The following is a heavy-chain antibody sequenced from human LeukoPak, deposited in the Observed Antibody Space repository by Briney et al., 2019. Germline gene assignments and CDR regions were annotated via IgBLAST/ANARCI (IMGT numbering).Heavy chain of an antibody. CDR2: ISGSGGST. CDR3: AKDSSYGHVVWYFDL. Sequence: GGSLRLSCAASGFTFSSYAMSWVRQAPGKGLEWVSAISGSGGSTYYADSVKGRFTISRDKSKNTLYLQMNSLRAEDTAVYYCAKDSSYGHVVWYFDLWGRGTLVTVSS. CDR1: GFTFSSYA. D-gene: IGHD5-18*01. V-gene: IGHV3-23*01. J-gene: IGHJ2*01.